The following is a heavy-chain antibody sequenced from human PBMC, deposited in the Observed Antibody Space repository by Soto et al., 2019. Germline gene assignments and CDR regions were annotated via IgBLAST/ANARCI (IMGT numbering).Heavy chain of an antibody. CDR2: IFPGDSDT. V-gene: IGHV5-51*01. CDR1: GYSFTNYW. J-gene: IGHJ3*02. Sequence: PGESLKLSCKCSGYSFTNYWIGWVRQIPGKGLEWMGIIFPGDSDTRYSPSFQGQVTISADKSISTAYLQWSSLQASDTAMFYCTRHPTLTDAFDICGQGTMVTVSS. CDR3: TRHPTLTDAFDI. D-gene: IGHD2-15*01.